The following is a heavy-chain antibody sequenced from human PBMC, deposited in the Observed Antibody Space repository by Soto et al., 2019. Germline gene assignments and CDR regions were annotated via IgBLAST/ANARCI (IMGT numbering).Heavy chain of an antibody. D-gene: IGHD2-15*01. CDR2: IDPSDSYT. Sequence: HGESLKISCKGSGYSFTSYWISWVRQMPGKGLEWMGRIDPSDSYTNYSPSFQGHVTISADKSISTAYLQWSSLKASDTAMYYCARHVGVVVVASDYWGQGTLVTVSS. CDR3: ARHVGVVVVASDY. CDR1: GYSFTSYW. V-gene: IGHV5-10-1*01. J-gene: IGHJ4*02.